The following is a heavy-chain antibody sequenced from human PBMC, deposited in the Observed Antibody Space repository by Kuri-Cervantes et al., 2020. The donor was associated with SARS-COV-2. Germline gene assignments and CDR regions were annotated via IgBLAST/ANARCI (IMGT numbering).Heavy chain of an antibody. J-gene: IGHJ4*02. D-gene: IGHD3-3*01. CDR3: AKDLLRFLEWLPQYSGSPCDY. V-gene: IGHV3-74*01. Sequence: GESLKISCAASGFTFSSYWMHWVRQAPGKGLVWVSRINSDGSSTSYADSVKGRFTISRDNAKNTLYLQMNSLRAEDTAVYYCAKDLLRFLEWLPQYSGSPCDYWGQGTLVTVSS. CDR2: INSDGSST. CDR1: GFTFSSYW.